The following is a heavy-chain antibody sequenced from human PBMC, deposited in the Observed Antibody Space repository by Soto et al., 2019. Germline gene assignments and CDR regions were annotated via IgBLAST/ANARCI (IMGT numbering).Heavy chain of an antibody. Sequence: SVKVSCKASGGTFSSYTISWVRQAPGQGLEWMGRIIPILGIANYAQKFQGRVTITADKSTSTAYMELSSLRSEDTAVYYCARAPREYEINYFDYWGQGTPVTVSS. D-gene: IGHD3-9*01. CDR1: GGTFSSYT. J-gene: IGHJ4*02. CDR2: IIPILGIA. V-gene: IGHV1-69*02. CDR3: ARAPREYEINYFDY.